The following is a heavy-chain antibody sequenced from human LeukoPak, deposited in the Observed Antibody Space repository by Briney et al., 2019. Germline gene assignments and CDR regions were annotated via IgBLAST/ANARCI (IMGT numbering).Heavy chain of an antibody. CDR2: IDWDDDK. D-gene: IGHD2-21*02. Sequence: ESGPALVEPTQTLTLTCTFPGFSLSTSGMRVSWIRQPPGKALEWLARIDWDDDKFYSTSLKTRLTISKDTSKNQVVLTMTNMDPVDTATYYCARTPYCGGDCYVDYWGQGTLVTVSS. J-gene: IGHJ4*02. CDR3: ARTPYCGGDCYVDY. V-gene: IGHV2-70*04. CDR1: GFSLSTSGMR.